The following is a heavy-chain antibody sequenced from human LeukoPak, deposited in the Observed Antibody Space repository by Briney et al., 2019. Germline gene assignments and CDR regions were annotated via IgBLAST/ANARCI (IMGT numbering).Heavy chain of an antibody. CDR2: IYYSGSA. Sequence: PSETLSLTCTVSGGPISSSTYSWGWIRQPPGKGLEWIGTIYYSGSAYYNPSLNSRVTVSVDTSKNQFSLKLSSVTAADTSVYYCARQFITGTGRGYFDSWGQGSLVTVSS. J-gene: IGHJ4*02. V-gene: IGHV4-39*01. CDR1: GGPISSSTYS. CDR3: ARQFITGTGRGYFDS. D-gene: IGHD1-20*01.